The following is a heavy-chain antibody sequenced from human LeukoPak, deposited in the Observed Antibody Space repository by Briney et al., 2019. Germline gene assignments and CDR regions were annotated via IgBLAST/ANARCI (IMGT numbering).Heavy chain of an antibody. J-gene: IGHJ4*02. Sequence: GASVKVSCKASGGTFSSYAISWVRQAPGQGLEWMGGIIPIFGTANYAQKFQGRVTITRDTSASTAYMELSSLRSEDTAVYYCARIAVWDYYGSGSPDYWGQGTLVTVSS. V-gene: IGHV1-69*05. CDR3: ARIAVWDYYGSGSPDY. D-gene: IGHD3-10*01. CDR2: IIPIFGTA. CDR1: GGTFSSYA.